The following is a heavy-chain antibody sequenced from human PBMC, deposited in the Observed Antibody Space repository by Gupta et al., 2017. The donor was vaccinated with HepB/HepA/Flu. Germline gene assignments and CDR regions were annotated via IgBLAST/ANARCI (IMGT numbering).Heavy chain of an antibody. Sequence: EVQLVESGGGLIQPGGSLRLSCAASGFTVSSNYMSWVRQAPGKGLEWVSVIYSGGSTYYADSVKGRFTISRDNSKNTLYLQMNSLRAEDTAVYYCARGPRDTIFGVVIFEYYFDYWGQGTLVTVSS. CDR3: ARGPRDTIFGVVIFEYYFDY. CDR1: GFTVSSNY. D-gene: IGHD3-3*01. J-gene: IGHJ4*02. V-gene: IGHV3-53*01. CDR2: IYSGGST.